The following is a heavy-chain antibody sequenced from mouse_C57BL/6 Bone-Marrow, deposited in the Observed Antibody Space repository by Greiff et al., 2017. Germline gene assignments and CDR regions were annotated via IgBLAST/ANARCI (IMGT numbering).Heavy chain of an antibody. J-gene: IGHJ1*03. CDR3: ARSYPWYFDV. V-gene: IGHV1-81*01. Sequence: VQLQESGAELARPGASVKLSCKASGYTFTSYGISWVKQRTGQGLEWIGEIYPRSGNTYYNEKFKGKAKLTADKSSSTAYMELRSLTSEDSAVYFCARSYPWYFDVWGTGTTVTVSS. D-gene: IGHD2-10*01. CDR2: IYPRSGNT. CDR1: GYTFTSYG.